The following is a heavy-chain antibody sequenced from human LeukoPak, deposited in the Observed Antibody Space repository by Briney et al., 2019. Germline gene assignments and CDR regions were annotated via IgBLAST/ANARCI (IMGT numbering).Heavy chain of an antibody. CDR2: INRSGSI. Sequence: SETLSLTCAVYGGSFSGYYWSWIRQPPGKGLEWIGEINRSGSINYNPSLKSRVTISVDTSKNQFSLKLSSVTAADTAVYYCARGRSSYLAMVIYGIFDYWGQGTLVTVSS. D-gene: IGHD5-18*01. J-gene: IGHJ4*02. CDR1: GGSFSGYY. CDR3: ARGRSSYLAMVIYGIFDY. V-gene: IGHV4-34*01.